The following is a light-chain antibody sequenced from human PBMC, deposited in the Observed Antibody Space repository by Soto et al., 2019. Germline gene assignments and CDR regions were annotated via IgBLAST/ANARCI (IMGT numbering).Light chain of an antibody. CDR2: SNN. V-gene: IGLV1-44*01. Sequence: QAVLTQPPSACGTPGQGVTISCSGSSSNIGSNTVNWYQQLPGTAPKLLIYSNNQRPSGVPDRFSGSKSGTSASLAISGLQSEDEADYYCAAWDDSLNGYVFGTGTKVTVL. J-gene: IGLJ1*01. CDR1: SSNIGSNT. CDR3: AAWDDSLNGYV.